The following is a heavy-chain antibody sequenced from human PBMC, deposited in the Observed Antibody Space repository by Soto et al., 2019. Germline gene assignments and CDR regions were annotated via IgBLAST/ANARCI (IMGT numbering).Heavy chain of an antibody. J-gene: IGHJ4*02. CDR1: GFTFSSYA. CDR2: SSGSGGST. CDR3: AKTGEGFRYFDS. Sequence: GGSLRLSCAASGFTFSSYAMSWVRQAPGKGLEWVSASSGSGGSTYYADSVKGRFTISRDNSKNTLYLQMNSLRAEDTAVYYCAKTGEGFRYFDSLGQETLVTVSS. D-gene: IGHD3-9*01. V-gene: IGHV3-23*01.